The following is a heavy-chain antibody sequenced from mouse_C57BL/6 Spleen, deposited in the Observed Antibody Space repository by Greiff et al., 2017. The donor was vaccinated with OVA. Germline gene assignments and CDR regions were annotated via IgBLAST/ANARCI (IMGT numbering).Heavy chain of an antibody. CDR2: IYPRSGNT. CDR1: GYTFTSYG. J-gene: IGHJ2*01. Sequence: QVQLKQSGAELARPGASVKLSCKASGYTFTSYGISWVKQRTGQGLEWIGEIYPRSGNTYYNEKFKGKATLTADKSSSTAYMELRSLTSEDSAVYFCARFSSGYNYFDYWGQGTTLTVSS. CDR3: ARFSSGYNYFDY. V-gene: IGHV1-81*01. D-gene: IGHD3-2*02.